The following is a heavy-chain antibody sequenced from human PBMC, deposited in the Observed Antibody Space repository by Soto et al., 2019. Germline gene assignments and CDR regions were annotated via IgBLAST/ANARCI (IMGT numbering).Heavy chain of an antibody. D-gene: IGHD6-13*01. CDR1: GGSISSYY. V-gene: IGHV4-59*08. CDR3: AGRYSSSFDY. Sequence: SETLSLTCTVSGGSISSYYWSWIRQPPGKGLEWIGYIYYSGSTNYNPSLKSRVTISVDTSKNQFSLKLSSVTAADTAVYYCAGRYSSSFDYWGQGTLVTVSS. CDR2: IYYSGST. J-gene: IGHJ4*02.